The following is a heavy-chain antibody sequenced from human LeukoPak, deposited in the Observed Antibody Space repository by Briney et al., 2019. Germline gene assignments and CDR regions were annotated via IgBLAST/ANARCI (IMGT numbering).Heavy chain of an antibody. J-gene: IGHJ5*02. Sequence: PSETLSLTCNVSGASISGHYWSWLRQSPGEGLECIGYIYSGSVDYNPSLKSRATISGDASKNQVSLILKSVTTADTAIYYCVKVGYGSGTWGWFDPWGQGILVTVST. D-gene: IGHD3-10*01. V-gene: IGHV4-59*11. CDR3: VKVGYGSGTWGWFDP. CDR1: GASISGHY. CDR2: IYSGSV.